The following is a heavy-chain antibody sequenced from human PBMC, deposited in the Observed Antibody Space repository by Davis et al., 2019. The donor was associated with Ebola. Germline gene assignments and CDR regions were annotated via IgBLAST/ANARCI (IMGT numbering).Heavy chain of an antibody. D-gene: IGHD3-10*01. V-gene: IGHV1-8*01. J-gene: IGHJ6*02. CDR1: GYTFTSYD. Sequence: ASVKVSCKASGYTFTSYDINWVRQATGQGLEWMGWMNPNSGNTGYAQKFQGRVTMTRNTSISTAYMELSSLGSEDTAVYYCARSDGSGLGMGYYYGMDAWGQGTTVTVSS. CDR2: MNPNSGNT. CDR3: ARSDGSGLGMGYYYGMDA.